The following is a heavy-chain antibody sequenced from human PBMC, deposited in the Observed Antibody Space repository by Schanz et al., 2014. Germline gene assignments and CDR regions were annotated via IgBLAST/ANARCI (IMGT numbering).Heavy chain of an antibody. CDR3: AKGQLLSYYFDY. Sequence: EVQLVESGGGLVKPGGSLRLSCAASGFTFSNYTMYWVRQSPGKGLEWVSFISGSGNTKHYPDSVKGRFTISRDNSKNTLYLQMNSLRAEDTAVYYCAKGQLLSYYFDYWGQGTLVTVSS. CDR2: ISGSGNTK. CDR1: GFTFSNYT. V-gene: IGHV3-23*04. J-gene: IGHJ4*02. D-gene: IGHD2-21*01.